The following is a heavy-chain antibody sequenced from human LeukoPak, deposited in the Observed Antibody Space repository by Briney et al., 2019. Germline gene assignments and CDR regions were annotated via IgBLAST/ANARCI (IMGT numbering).Heavy chain of an antibody. V-gene: IGHV4-59*01. CDR2: IYYSGST. CDR3: ARAGVTWDSGSDSDH. J-gene: IGHJ4*02. D-gene: IGHD3-10*01. Sequence: SETLSLTCTVSGGSISSYYWSWIRQPPGKGLGWIGYIYYSGSTNYNPSLKSRVTISVDASKNQFSLKLSSVTAADPAVYYCARAGVTWDSGSDSDHGGQGTLDPVPS. CDR1: GGSISSYY.